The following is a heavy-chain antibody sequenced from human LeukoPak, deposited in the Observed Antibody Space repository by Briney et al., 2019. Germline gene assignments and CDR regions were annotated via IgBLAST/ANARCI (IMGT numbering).Heavy chain of an antibody. CDR2: IYRSGNT. Sequence: GGSLRLSCAASGFSVSGNYMAWVRQAPGKGLEWVSVIYRSGNTYYAGPVKGRFTISSDNSRNTLHLQMNSLRVEDTAVYYCAREMPEHRYYDSSPLGYWGQGTLVTVSS. J-gene: IGHJ4*02. CDR1: GFSVSGNY. D-gene: IGHD3-22*01. V-gene: IGHV3-53*01. CDR3: AREMPEHRYYDSSPLGY.